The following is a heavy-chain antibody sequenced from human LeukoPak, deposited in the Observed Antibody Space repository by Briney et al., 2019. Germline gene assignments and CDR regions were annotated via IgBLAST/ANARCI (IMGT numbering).Heavy chain of an antibody. CDR1: GGSISSSNW. V-gene: IGHV4-4*02. J-gene: IGHJ4*02. CDR3: ARVKEDIVVVPARYYFDY. CDR2: IYHSGST. Sequence: PSETLSLTCAVSGGSISSSNWWSWVRQPPGKGLEWIGEIYHSGSTNYNPSLKSRVTISVDTSKNQFSLKLSSVTAADTAVYYCARVKEDIVVVPARYYFDYWGQGTLVTVSS. D-gene: IGHD2-2*01.